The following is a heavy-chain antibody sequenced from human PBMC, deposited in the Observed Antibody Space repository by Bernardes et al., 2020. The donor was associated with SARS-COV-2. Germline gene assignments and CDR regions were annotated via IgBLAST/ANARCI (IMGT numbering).Heavy chain of an antibody. D-gene: IGHD5-18*01. CDR1: GGSIIGYY. CDR2: IYYSGRT. Sequence: SETLSLTCPVSGGSIIGYYWSWIRQPPGKGPEWIGDIYYSGRTNYNPSLKSRVTISVDTSKNHFSLRLTSVTVADTAAYYCARQSVDSYGYGTYFDYWGQGTLVTGSS. CDR3: ARQSVDSYGYGTYFDY. V-gene: IGHV4-59*08. J-gene: IGHJ4*02.